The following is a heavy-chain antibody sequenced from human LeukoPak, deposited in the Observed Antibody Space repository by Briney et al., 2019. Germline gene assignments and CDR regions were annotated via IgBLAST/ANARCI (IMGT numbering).Heavy chain of an antibody. V-gene: IGHV3-66*01. CDR1: GFTVSNNY. D-gene: IGHD5-18*01. CDR2: IYSGGRT. J-gene: IGHJ4*02. CDR3: ARGNTAMSN. Sequence: GGSLRLSCAASGFTVSNNYMNWVRQAPGKGPEWVSIIYSGGRTHYADSVRGRFSIPRDKSKNTLYLQMNSLRAEDTAVYFCARGNTAMSNWGQGTLVTVSS.